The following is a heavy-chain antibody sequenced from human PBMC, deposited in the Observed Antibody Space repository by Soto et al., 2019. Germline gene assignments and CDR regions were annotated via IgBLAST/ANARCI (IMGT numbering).Heavy chain of an antibody. CDR1: GFSLSTSGVG. CDR3: AHRHGTTYYDYGDYLGGDAFDI. D-gene: IGHD4-17*01. CDR2: IYWDDDK. J-gene: IGHJ3*02. Sequence: QITLKESGPTLVKPTQTLTLTCTFSGFSLSTSGVGVGWIRQPPGKALEWLALIYWDDDKRYSPSLKSRLTITKDTSKIQVVLTMTNMDPVDTATYYCAHRHGTTYYDYGDYLGGDAFDIWGQGTMVTVSS. V-gene: IGHV2-5*02.